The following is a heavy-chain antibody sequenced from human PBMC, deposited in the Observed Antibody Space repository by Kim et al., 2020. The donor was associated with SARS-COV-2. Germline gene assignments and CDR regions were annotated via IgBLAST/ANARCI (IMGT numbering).Heavy chain of an antibody. CDR2: ST. J-gene: IGHJ4*02. Sequence: STNYNPSLKSRVTISVDTSKNQFSLKLSSVTAADTAVYYCARDKQQLADYWGQGTLVTVSS. D-gene: IGHD6-13*01. CDR3: ARDKQQLADY. V-gene: IGHV4-34*01.